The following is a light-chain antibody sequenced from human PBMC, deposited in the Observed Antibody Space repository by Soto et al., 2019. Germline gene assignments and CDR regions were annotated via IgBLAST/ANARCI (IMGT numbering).Light chain of an antibody. CDR3: ASWDDSLSGWV. V-gene: IGLV1-47*02. CDR1: SSNVGSNY. J-gene: IGLJ3*02. CDR2: NNN. Sequence: QLVLTQPPSASGTPGQRVTISCSGSSSNVGSNYVSWYQQLPGTAPKLLIYNNNQRPSGVPDRFSGSKSGTSASLAISGLRSEDEADYYCASWDDSLSGWVFGGGTKLTVL.